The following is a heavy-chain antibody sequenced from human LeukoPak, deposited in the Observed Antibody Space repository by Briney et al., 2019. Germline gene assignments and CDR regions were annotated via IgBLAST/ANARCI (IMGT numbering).Heavy chain of an antibody. Sequence: GGSLRLSCAASGFTFSSYSMNWVRQAPGKGLEWVSSISSSRSYIYYADSVKGRFTISRDNAKNSLYLQMNSLRAEDTAVYYCARTGAFDIWGQGTMVTVSS. CDR1: GFTFSSYS. CDR2: ISSSRSYI. V-gene: IGHV3-21*01. CDR3: ARTGAFDI. D-gene: IGHD1-14*01. J-gene: IGHJ3*02.